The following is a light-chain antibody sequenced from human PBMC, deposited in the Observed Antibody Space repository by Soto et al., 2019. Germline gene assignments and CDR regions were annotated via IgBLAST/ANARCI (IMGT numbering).Light chain of an antibody. J-gene: IGKJ5*01. CDR3: QQSYG. V-gene: IGKV3-15*01. CDR1: QSVTSN. Sequence: EIVMTQSPATLSVSPGERATLSCRASQSVTSNLAWYQQKPGRAPRLLIYGASTRATGIPARFSGSGSGTEFTLTIRSLQPADFATYYCQQSYGFGQGTRLEIK. CDR2: GAS.